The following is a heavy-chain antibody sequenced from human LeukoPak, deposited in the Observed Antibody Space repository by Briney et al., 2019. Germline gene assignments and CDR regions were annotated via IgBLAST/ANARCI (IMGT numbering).Heavy chain of an antibody. CDR2: IWYDGSKK. D-gene: IGHD1-26*01. CDR1: GFTFRNYG. CDR3: ARSYPRTSVFDF. V-gene: IGHV3-33*01. J-gene: IGHJ3*01. Sequence: GGSLRLSCGASGFTFRNYGMHWVRQAPGKGLEWVAIIWYDGSKKYYADSVKGRFTISRDNSKNTLYLQMNSLRVEDMAVYYCARSYPRTSVFDFGGQGTMVTLSS.